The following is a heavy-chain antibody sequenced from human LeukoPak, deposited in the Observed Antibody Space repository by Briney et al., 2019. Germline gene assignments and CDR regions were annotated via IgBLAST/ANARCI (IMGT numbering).Heavy chain of an antibody. Sequence: ASVKVSCKASGYTFTSYYMHWVRQAPGQGLEWMGLINPSGGSTSYAQKFQGRVTMTRDTSTSTVYMELSSLRSEDTAVYYCARARPQGYGDYDDAFDIWGQGTMVTVSS. V-gene: IGHV1-46*01. CDR1: GYTFTSYY. D-gene: IGHD4-17*01. CDR2: INPSGGST. J-gene: IGHJ3*02. CDR3: ARARPQGYGDYDDAFDI.